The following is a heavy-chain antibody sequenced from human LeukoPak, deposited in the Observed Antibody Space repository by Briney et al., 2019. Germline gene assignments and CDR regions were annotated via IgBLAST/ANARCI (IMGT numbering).Heavy chain of an antibody. Sequence: GGSLRLSCAASGFGFSNYWMSWVRQAPGKGLEWVANMNEDGSEKNYVDSVKGRFTISRDNAQASLYLQMNSLRAEDTAVYYCARDRGYSNFDYWGQGTLLTVSS. CDR2: MNEDGSEK. D-gene: IGHD4-11*01. V-gene: IGHV3-7*01. CDR3: ARDRGYSNFDY. CDR1: GFGFSNYW. J-gene: IGHJ4*02.